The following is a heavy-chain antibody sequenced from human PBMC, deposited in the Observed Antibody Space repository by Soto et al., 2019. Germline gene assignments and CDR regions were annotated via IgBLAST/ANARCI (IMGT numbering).Heavy chain of an antibody. V-gene: IGHV1-3*01. J-gene: IGHJ6*02. CDR3: ARDPDILTGWDV. CDR2: INAGNGNT. Sequence: GASVKVSCKASGYTFTSYAMHWVRQAPGQRLEWMGWINAGNGNTKYSQKFQGRVTITRDTSASTAYMELSSLRSEDTAVYYCARDPDILTGWDVWGQGTTVTVSS. D-gene: IGHD3-9*01. CDR1: GYTFTSYA.